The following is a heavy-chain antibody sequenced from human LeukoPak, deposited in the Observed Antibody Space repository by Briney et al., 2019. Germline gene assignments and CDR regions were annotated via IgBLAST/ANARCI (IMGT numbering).Heavy chain of an antibody. V-gene: IGHV3-30*18. CDR3: AKLVGAASFDY. J-gene: IGHJ4*02. CDR2: ISYDGSNK. D-gene: IGHD2-15*01. CDR1: GFTFSSYG. Sequence: GGSLRLSCAASGFTFSSYGMHWVRQAPGKGLEWVAVISYDGSNKYYADSVKGRFTISRDNSKNTLYLQMNSLRAEDTAVYYCAKLVGAASFDYWGQGTPVTVSS.